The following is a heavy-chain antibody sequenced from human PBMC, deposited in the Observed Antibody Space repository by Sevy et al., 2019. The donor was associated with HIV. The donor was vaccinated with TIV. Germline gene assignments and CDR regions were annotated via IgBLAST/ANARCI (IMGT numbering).Heavy chain of an antibody. CDR3: ASSDTTSRFGYYYFAMDF. J-gene: IGHJ6*02. CDR1: GFTFNTYN. Sequence: RGSLRLSCAVSGFTFNTYNMNWVRQAPGKGLERVSYISYTSTTIYYADSVRGRFTISRDNAKNTLYLQMNSLRDEDTDVYYCASSDTTSRFGYYYFAMDFWGQGTSVIVSS. V-gene: IGHV3-48*02. CDR2: ISYTSTTI. D-gene: IGHD3-22*01.